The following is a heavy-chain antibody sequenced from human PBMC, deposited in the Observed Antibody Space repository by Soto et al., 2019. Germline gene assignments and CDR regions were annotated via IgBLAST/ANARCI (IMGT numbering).Heavy chain of an antibody. Sequence: PSETLSLTCAVYGGSFSCYYWSWIRQPPGKGLEWIGEINHSGSTNYNPSLKSRVTISVDTSKNQFSLKLSSVTAADTAVYYCARGGEQLVPGYFDYWGQGTLVTVSS. CDR1: GGSFSCYY. V-gene: IGHV4-34*01. CDR3: ARGGEQLVPGYFDY. J-gene: IGHJ4*02. CDR2: INHSGST. D-gene: IGHD6-6*01.